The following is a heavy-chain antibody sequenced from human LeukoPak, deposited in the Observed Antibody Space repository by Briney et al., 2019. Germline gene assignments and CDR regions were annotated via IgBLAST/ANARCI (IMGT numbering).Heavy chain of an antibody. V-gene: IGHV3-21*01. CDR2: ISSSSSYI. CDR3: ARDLDWSGYNGY. D-gene: IGHD1-26*01. J-gene: IGHJ4*02. CDR1: GFTFSSYS. Sequence: GGSLRLSCAASGFTFSSYSMNWVRQAPGKGLEWVSSISSSSSYIYYAGSVKGRFTISRDNAKNSLYLQMNSLRAEDTAVYYCARDLDWSGYNGYWGQGTLVTVSS.